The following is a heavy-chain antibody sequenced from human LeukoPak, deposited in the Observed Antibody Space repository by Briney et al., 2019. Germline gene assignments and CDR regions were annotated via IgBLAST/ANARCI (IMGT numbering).Heavy chain of an antibody. CDR1: GFTFSSYS. CDR2: ISSSSSYI. J-gene: IGHJ6*03. CDR3: ARDRAVAGVDYYYYMDV. V-gene: IGHV3-21*06. Sequence: GGSLRLSCAASGFTFSSYSMNWVRQAPGKGLEWVSSISSSSSYIYYADSVKGRFTISRDNAKNSLYLQMNSLRAEDTAVYYCARDRAVAGVDYYYYMDVWGKGTTVTVSS. D-gene: IGHD6-19*01.